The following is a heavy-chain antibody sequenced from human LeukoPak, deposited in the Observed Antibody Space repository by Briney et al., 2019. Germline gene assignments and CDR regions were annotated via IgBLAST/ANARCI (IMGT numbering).Heavy chain of an antibody. Sequence: SETLSLTCTVSGDSITSSDYYWSWIRQPPGKGLEWIGYIYYSGSTYYNPSLKSRVTISVDTSKSQFSLKKTSVTAPDTAVYYCARAPLLLRITIFGVVSDAFDVWGQGTMVTVSS. D-gene: IGHD3-3*01. CDR2: IYYSGST. CDR3: ARAPLLLRITIFGVVSDAFDV. V-gene: IGHV4-30-4*08. CDR1: GDSITSSDYY. J-gene: IGHJ3*01.